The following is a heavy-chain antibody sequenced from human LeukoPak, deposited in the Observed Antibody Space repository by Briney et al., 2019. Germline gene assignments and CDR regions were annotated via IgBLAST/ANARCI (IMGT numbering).Heavy chain of an antibody. CDR3: ARAGRDSSGYYLLDY. V-gene: IGHV4-39*07. Sequence: SQTLSLTCTVSGGSISSSSYYWGWIRQPPWKGLEWIVSVYYGGSTYYNPYLKSRVTISVDTSKNQFSLKLSSVTAADTAVYYCARAGRDSSGYYLLDYWGQGTLVTVSS. D-gene: IGHD3-22*01. J-gene: IGHJ4*02. CDR2: VYYGGST. CDR1: GGSISSSSYY.